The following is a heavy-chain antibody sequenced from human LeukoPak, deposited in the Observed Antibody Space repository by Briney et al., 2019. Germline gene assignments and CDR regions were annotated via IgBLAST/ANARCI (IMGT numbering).Heavy chain of an antibody. V-gene: IGHV4-34*01. CDR2: INHSGST. D-gene: IGHD3-10*01. J-gene: IGHJ4*02. CDR3: ARWSYYGSGSYYPFDY. Sequence: SETLSLTCAVYGGSFSGYYWSWIRQPPGKGLEWIGEINHSGSTNYNPSLKSRVTISVDTSKNQFSLKLSSVTAADAAVYYCARWSYYGSGSYYPFDYWGQGTLVTVSS. CDR1: GGSFSGYY.